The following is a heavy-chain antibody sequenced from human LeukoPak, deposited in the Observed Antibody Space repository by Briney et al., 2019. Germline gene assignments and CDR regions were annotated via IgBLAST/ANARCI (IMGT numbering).Heavy chain of an antibody. CDR2: TYYRSKWFN. Sequence: SQTLSLTCAISGDSVSSNTAAWNWIRQSPSRGLEWLGRTYYRSKWFNHHALSVKSRIIINPDTSKNQFSLHLNSVTPEDTAVYYCAKGAGDTNWFDPWGQGTLVTVSS. V-gene: IGHV6-1*01. CDR1: GDSVSSNTAA. CDR3: AKGAGDTNWFDP. J-gene: IGHJ5*02. D-gene: IGHD2-21*01.